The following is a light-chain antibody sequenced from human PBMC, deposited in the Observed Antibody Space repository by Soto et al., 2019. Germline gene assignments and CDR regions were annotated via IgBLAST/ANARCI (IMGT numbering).Light chain of an antibody. CDR1: QSVSSN. CDR3: QQYNNWKT. V-gene: IGKV3-15*01. CDR2: GAS. J-gene: IGKJ1*01. Sequence: EIVMTQSPATLSVFPGERVTLSRRASQSVSSNLAWYQQKPGQAPRLLIYGASTRAAGIAARFSGSGSGTEFSLTISSLQSEDSAVYYCQQYNNWKTFGQGTKVEIK.